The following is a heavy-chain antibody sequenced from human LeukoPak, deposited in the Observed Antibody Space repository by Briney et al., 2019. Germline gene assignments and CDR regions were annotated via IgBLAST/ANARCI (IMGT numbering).Heavy chain of an antibody. Sequence: SETLSLTCTVSGGSISNYYWSWIRQPAGKGLEWIGRIYTSGSTNYNPSLKSRVTMSVDTSNNQFSLKLSSVTAADTAVYYCAHSITMVRGVINWGQGTLVTVSS. CDR2: IYTSGST. V-gene: IGHV4-4*07. CDR3: AHSITMVRGVIN. D-gene: IGHD3-10*01. CDR1: GGSISNYY. J-gene: IGHJ4*02.